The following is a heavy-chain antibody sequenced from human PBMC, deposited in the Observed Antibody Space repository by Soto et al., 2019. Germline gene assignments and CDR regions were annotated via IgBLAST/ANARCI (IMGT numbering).Heavy chain of an antibody. V-gene: IGHV3-73*01. CDR3: TGSLSFAFDI. CDR2: ITSTADTYAT. CDR1: GFSLSDSV. J-gene: IGHJ3*02. Sequence: EVQLVESGGGLVQPGGSLKLSCAASGFSLSDSVMHWVRQVSGKGLEWVGRITSTADTYATAYTASVKGRFTVSRDDSKNTAYLQMNSLKSEDTAVYYCTGSLSFAFDIWGQGTMFHVSS.